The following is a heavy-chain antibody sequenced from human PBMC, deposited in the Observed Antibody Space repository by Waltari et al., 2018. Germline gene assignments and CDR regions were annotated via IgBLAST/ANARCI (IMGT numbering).Heavy chain of an antibody. Sequence: DVQLVESGGRLVQPGGSLSLSCAASGFNVSPYYINWVRQPPGKGLEWVSVIYTGGSAYHADSVKGRFTVSRDISKNTLYLHMDSLRADDTAVYYCARDYQYANDCWGQGTLVTVSS. CDR3: ARDYQYANDC. V-gene: IGHV3-66*01. J-gene: IGHJ4*02. CDR2: IYTGGSA. CDR1: GFNVSPYY.